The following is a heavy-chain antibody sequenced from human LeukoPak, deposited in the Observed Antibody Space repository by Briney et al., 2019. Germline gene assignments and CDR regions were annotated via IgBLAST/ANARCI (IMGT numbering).Heavy chain of an antibody. CDR2: IYSGGST. D-gene: IGHD2-2*01. CDR1: GFTVSSNY. Sequence: PGGSLRLSCAASGFTVSSNYMSWVRQAPGKGLEWVSVIYSGGSTYYADSVKGRFTISRDNSKNTLYLQMNSLRAEDTAVYYCARDLGYCSSTSCSVVGFDPWGQGTLVTVSS. J-gene: IGHJ5*02. CDR3: ARDLGYCSSTSCSVVGFDP. V-gene: IGHV3-53*01.